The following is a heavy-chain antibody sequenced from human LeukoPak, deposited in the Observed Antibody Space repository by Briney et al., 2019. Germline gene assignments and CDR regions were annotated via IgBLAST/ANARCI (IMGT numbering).Heavy chain of an antibody. J-gene: IGHJ3*01. Sequence: GGSLRLSCAASGFTFTTYPMHWVRQAPGKGLEWVAVIWYDGSNKYYADSVKGRFTISRDNSKNTLYLQMNSLRVEDTAVYYCARDLGGGEDFWGQGTMVTVSS. CDR3: ARDLGGGEDF. V-gene: IGHV3-33*08. CDR1: GFTFTTYP. D-gene: IGHD3-16*01. CDR2: IWYDGSNK.